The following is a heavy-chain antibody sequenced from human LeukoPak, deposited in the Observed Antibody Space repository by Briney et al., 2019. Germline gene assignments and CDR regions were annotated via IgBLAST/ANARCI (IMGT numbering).Heavy chain of an antibody. CDR3: ARGLYDYVWGSYRYTNSPSAFDI. J-gene: IGHJ3*02. V-gene: IGHV3-7*01. CDR1: GFTFRSYW. Sequence: PGGSLRLSCAASGFTFRSYWMSWVRQAPGKGLEWVANIKQDGSEKYYVDSVKGRFTISRDNAKNSLYLQMNSPRAEDTAVYYCARGLYDYVWGSYRYTNSPSAFDIWGQGTMVTVSS. CDR2: IKQDGSEK. D-gene: IGHD3-16*02.